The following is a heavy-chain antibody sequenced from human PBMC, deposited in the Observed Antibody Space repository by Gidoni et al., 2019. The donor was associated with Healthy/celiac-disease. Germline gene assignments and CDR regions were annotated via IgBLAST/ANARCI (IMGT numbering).Heavy chain of an antibody. CDR3: ARAQNWGWGNYFDY. D-gene: IGHD7-27*01. Sequence: QVQLQESGPGLVKPSETLSLTCTVPGGSISSYYWSWIRQPPGKGLEWIGYIYYSGSTNYNPSLKSRVTISVDTSKNQFSLKLSSVTAADTAVYYCARAQNWGWGNYFDYWGQGTLVTVSS. CDR2: IYYSGST. CDR1: GGSISSYY. V-gene: IGHV4-59*01. J-gene: IGHJ4*02.